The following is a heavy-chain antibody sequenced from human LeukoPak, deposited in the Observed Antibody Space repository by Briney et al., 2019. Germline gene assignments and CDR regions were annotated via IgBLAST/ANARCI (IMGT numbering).Heavy chain of an antibody. Sequence: PGRSLRLSCAASGFTFSSYAVHWVRQAPGKGLEWVAVISYDRSNKYYADSVKGRFTISRDNSKNTLYLQMNSLRAEDTAVYYCAGVYDYGGNSGSYYYYGMDVWGQGTTVTVSS. J-gene: IGHJ6*02. V-gene: IGHV3-30-3*01. CDR2: ISYDRSNK. CDR3: AGVYDYGGNSGSYYYYGMDV. D-gene: IGHD4-23*01. CDR1: GFTFSSYA.